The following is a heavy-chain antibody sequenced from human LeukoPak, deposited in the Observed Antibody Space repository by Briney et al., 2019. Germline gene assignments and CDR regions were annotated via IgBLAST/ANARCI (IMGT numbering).Heavy chain of an antibody. CDR1: GGSFSGYY. D-gene: IGHD3-10*01. CDR2: INHSGST. CDR3: ARDYGSGSYGYYFEY. V-gene: IGHV4-34*01. J-gene: IGHJ4*02. Sequence: PSETLSLTCAVYGGSFSGYYWSWIRQPPGKGLEWIGEINHSGSTNYNPSLKSRVTISVDTSKNQFSLKLSSVTAADTAVYYCARDYGSGSYGYYFEYWGQGTLVTVSS.